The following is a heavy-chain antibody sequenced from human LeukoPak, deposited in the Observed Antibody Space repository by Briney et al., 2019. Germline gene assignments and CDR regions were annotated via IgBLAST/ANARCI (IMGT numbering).Heavy chain of an antibody. CDR1: GGSISSSSYY. J-gene: IGHJ4*02. V-gene: IGHV4-39*01. CDR2: IYYSGST. Sequence: SETLSLTCTVSGGSISSSSYYWGWIRQPPGKGLEWIGSIYYSGSTYYNPSLKSQVTISVDTSKNQFSLKLSSVTAADTAVYYCARQETTGVGPAAGTGFDYWGQGTLVTVSS. CDR3: ARQETTGVGPAAGTGFDY. D-gene: IGHD6-13*01.